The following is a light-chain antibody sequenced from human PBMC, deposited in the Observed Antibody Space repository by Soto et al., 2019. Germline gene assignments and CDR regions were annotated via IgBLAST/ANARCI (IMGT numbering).Light chain of an antibody. V-gene: IGLV2-14*01. CDR2: DVS. Sequence: QSVLTQPASVSGSPGQSITISCTGTSSDVGGYNYVSWYQQHPGKAPKLMIYDVSNRPSGVSNRFSGSKSGNTASLTISGLQADDDDDYYCSSYTSSSTYVLGTGNKVTVL. J-gene: IGLJ1*01. CDR3: SSYTSSSTYV. CDR1: SSDVGGYNY.